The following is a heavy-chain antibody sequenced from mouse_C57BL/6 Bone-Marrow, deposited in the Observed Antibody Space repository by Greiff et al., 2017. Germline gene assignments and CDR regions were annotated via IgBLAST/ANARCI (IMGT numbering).Heavy chain of an antibody. V-gene: IGHV7-3*01. Sequence: EVMLVESGGGLVQPGGSLSLSCAASGFTFTDYYMSWVRQPPGKALEWLGFIRNKANGYTTEYSASVKGRFTISRDNSQGILYLQMNALRADDSATYYFARCSYDGYYLCAMDYWGQGNSVTVSS. CDR3: ARCSYDGYYLCAMDY. CDR1: GFTFTDYY. CDR2: IRNKANGYTT. J-gene: IGHJ4*01. D-gene: IGHD2-3*01.